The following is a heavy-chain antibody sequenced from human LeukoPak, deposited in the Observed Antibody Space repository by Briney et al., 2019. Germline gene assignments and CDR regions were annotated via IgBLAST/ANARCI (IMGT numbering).Heavy chain of an antibody. CDR3: ARQHGGNYLDF. J-gene: IGHJ4*02. CDR2: IFYTGTT. V-gene: IGHV4-59*01. D-gene: IGHD4-23*01. Sequence: SETLFLTCTVSGVSISYNYWSWIRQPPGKGLEWIGQIFYTGTTDYNPSLKSRVSMSLDTSKNQFSLRLSSVTAGDTAVYYCARQHGGNYLDFWGQGTLVTVSS. CDR1: GVSISYNY.